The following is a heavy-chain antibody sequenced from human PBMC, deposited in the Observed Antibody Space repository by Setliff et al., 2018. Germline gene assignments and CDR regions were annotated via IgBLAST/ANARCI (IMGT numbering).Heavy chain of an antibody. V-gene: IGHV1-24*01. Sequence: ASVKVSCKASGYTFTSYGISGVRQAPGQGLEWVGGFDPEDGETIYAQKFQGRVTMTDDTSTDTAYMELSSLRSEDTAVYSCATLEYSSGWYDYWGQGTLVTVSS. CDR1: GYTFTSYG. CDR2: FDPEDGET. CDR3: ATLEYSSGWYDY. D-gene: IGHD6-19*01. J-gene: IGHJ4*02.